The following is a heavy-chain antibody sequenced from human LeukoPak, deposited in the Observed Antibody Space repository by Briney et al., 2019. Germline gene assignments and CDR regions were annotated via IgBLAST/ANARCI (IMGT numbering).Heavy chain of an antibody. J-gene: IGHJ3*02. Sequence: PGGSLRLSCAASGFTFSSYSMNWVRQAPGKGREWVSSISSSSSYIYYADSVKGRFTISRDNAKNSLYLQMNSLRAEDTAVYYCARRTVAGTPFAGAAFDIWGQGTMVTVSS. CDR1: GFTFSSYS. CDR3: ARRTVAGTPFAGAAFDI. V-gene: IGHV3-21*01. D-gene: IGHD6-19*01. CDR2: ISSSSSYI.